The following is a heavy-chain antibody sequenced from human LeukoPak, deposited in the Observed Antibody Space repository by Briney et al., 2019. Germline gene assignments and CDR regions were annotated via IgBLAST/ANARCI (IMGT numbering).Heavy chain of an antibody. CDR1: GFTFSSYG. V-gene: IGHV3-30*02. CDR3: GKVAYSGQLYDY. J-gene: IGHJ4*02. D-gene: IGHD5-12*01. CDR2: IRYDGSNK. Sequence: GGSLRLSCAADGFTFSSYGMHWVRQAPGKGLEWLAFIRYDGSNKYYADSVKGRFTISRDNSKNTLYLQMNSLRAEDTAVYYCGKVAYSGQLYDYWGQGTLVTVSS.